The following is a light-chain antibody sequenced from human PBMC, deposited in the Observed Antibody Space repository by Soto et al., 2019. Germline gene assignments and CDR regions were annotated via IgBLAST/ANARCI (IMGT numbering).Light chain of an antibody. CDR3: SSYTSSSTRV. CDR2: EVS. CDR1: NSDVGAYDF. Sequence: QSALTHPASVSGSPGQSITISCTRTNSDVGAYDFVSWYQQHPDKAPKLMIYEVSNRPSGVSNRFSGSKSVNTATLTISGLQAEDEADYYCSSYTSSSTRVFGTGTKVTVL. V-gene: IGLV2-14*03. J-gene: IGLJ1*01.